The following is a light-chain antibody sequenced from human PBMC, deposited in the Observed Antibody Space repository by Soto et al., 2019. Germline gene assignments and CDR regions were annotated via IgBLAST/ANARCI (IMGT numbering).Light chain of an antibody. CDR1: QSVSTNY. CDR3: QQYGSSPPS. J-gene: IGKJ1*01. CDR2: GAS. V-gene: IGKV3-20*01. Sequence: EIVLTQSPGTLSLSPGERATLSCRASQSVSTNYLAWYQRKPGQAPRLLIYGASYRATDIPNRFSGSGSGTDFTLTITRLKAEDFALYYCQQYGSSPPSFGQGTKVEIK.